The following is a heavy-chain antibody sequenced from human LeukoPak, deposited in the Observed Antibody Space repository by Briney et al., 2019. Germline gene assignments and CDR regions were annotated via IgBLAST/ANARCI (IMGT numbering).Heavy chain of an antibody. D-gene: IGHD3-10*01. J-gene: IGHJ6*04. V-gene: IGHV4-38-2*01. CDR2: IYHSGST. CDR3: ARADYYGSGRYYGMDV. CDR1: GYSISSGYY. Sequence: PSETLSLTCAVSGYSISSGYYWGWIRQPPGKGLEWIGSIYHSGSTYYNPSLKSRVTISVDTSKNQFSLKLSSVTAADTAVYYCARADYYGSGRYYGMDVWGKGTTVTVSS.